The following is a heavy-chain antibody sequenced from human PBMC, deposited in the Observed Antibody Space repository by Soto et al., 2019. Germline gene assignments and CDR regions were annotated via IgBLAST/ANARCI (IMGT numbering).Heavy chain of an antibody. CDR1: GGSISSGGYY. CDR3: ASRAGNWFYP. Sequence: QVQLQESGPGLVKPSQTLSLTCVVSGGSISSGGYYWTWIRQHPGKGLEWIGYIYYTGSTYYNPSLTSRVTIAADTSKNLFSLQLSSVTAADTAVYYCASRAGNWFYPWGKGTLVTVSS. J-gene: IGHJ5*02. V-gene: IGHV4-31*11. CDR2: IYYTGST.